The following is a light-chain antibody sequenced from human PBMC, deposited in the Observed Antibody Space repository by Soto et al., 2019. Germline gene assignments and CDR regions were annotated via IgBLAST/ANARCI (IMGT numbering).Light chain of an antibody. V-gene: IGLV2-14*01. CDR1: STDVGGYNF. Sequence: QSALTQPASVSGSPGQSITIACTGTSTDVGGYNFVSWYQQHPMKAPRLIIYEVTKRPSGVSARFSGSKSANTASLTISGLQAEDEADYYCSSYTRTNNYVFGKVTKVTV. CDR2: EVT. CDR3: SSYTRTNNYV. J-gene: IGLJ1*01.